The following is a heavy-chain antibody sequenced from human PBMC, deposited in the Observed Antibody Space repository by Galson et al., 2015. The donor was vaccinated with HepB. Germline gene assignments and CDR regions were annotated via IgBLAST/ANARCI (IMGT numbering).Heavy chain of an antibody. J-gene: IGHJ3*02. CDR1: GFSFSTYG. Sequence: SLRLSCAASGFSFSTYGMHWIRQAPGKGLEWVAVISYDGSNKYYADSVKGRFTISRDNSKNTLYLQMNTLRAEDTAVYYCARDLDDYGDPDAFDIWGQGTMVAVSS. CDR3: ARDLDDYGDPDAFDI. D-gene: IGHD4-17*01. V-gene: IGHV3-30*03. CDR2: ISYDGSNK.